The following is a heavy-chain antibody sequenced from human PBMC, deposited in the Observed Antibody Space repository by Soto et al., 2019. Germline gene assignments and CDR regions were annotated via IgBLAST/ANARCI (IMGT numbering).Heavy chain of an antibody. V-gene: IGHV1-8*01. CDR2: MNPNSGNT. D-gene: IGHD3-22*01. J-gene: IGHJ6*02. CDR3: ARGCDSSGYDDYYYGMDV. CDR1: GYTFTSYD. Sequence: QVQLVQSGAEVKKPGASVKVSCKASGYTFTSYDINWVRQATGQGLEWMGWMNPNSGNTGYAQKFQGRVTMTRNTSISTAYMELSSLRSEDTAVYYCARGCDSSGYDDYYYGMDVWGQGTTVTVSS.